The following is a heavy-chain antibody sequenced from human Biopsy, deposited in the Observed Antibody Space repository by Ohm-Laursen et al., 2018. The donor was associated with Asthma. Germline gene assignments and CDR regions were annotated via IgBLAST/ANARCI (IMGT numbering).Heavy chain of an antibody. Sequence: SQTLSLTCTVSYGSITSGGYYWTWIRQHPGKGLEWIGFIYYSGSTYYNPSLKSRVSISIDTSKNQFSLKLSSVTAADTAVYYCARAQDYYDSRGYCRSFDYWGQGTLVTVSP. J-gene: IGHJ4*02. D-gene: IGHD3-22*01. CDR1: YGSITSGGYY. V-gene: IGHV4-31*03. CDR2: IYYSGST. CDR3: ARAQDYYDSRGYCRSFDY.